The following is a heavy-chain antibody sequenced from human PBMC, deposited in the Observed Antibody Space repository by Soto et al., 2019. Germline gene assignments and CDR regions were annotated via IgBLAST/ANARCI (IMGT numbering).Heavy chain of an antibody. CDR2: IYPHDSDT. CDR1: GYSFPNYW. V-gene: IGHV5-51*01. D-gene: IGHD3-10*01. J-gene: IGHJ4*02. Sequence: PGESLKISCKGSGYSFPNYWIGWVRQMPGKGLEWMAMIYPHDSDTRYSPSFQGRVTISADKSGSTVFLQWSSLKASDTAMYYCTRPPHGSDGAFWGQGTQVTVSS. CDR3: TRPPHGSDGAF.